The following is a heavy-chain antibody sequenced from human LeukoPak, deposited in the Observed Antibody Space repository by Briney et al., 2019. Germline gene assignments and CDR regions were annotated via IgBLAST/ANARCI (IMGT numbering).Heavy chain of an antibody. CDR2: IIPIFGTA. Sequence: ASVKVSCKASGGTFSSYAISWVRQAPGQGLEWMGGIIPIFGTANYAQKFQGRVTITADKSTSTAYMELSSLRSEDTAVYYCATGPVRAYSSGWDYMDVWGKGTTVTVSS. J-gene: IGHJ6*03. CDR3: ATGPVRAYSSGWDYMDV. CDR1: GGTFSSYA. D-gene: IGHD6-19*01. V-gene: IGHV1-69*06.